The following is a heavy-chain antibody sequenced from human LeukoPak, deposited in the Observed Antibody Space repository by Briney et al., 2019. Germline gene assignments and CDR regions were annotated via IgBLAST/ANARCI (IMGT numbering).Heavy chain of an antibody. CDR3: AKGYRFFDF. CDR1: GFTFATHG. CDR2: TNPADGVT. V-gene: IGHV3-23*01. J-gene: IGHJ4*01. D-gene: IGHD2-2*02. Sequence: GGSLRLSCAASGFTFATHGMTWVRQAPGKGLEWVSATNPADGVTYYADSVQGRFTISRDNSKNSLYLQINSLRVEDTAVYYCAKGYRFFDFWGHGALVTVPS.